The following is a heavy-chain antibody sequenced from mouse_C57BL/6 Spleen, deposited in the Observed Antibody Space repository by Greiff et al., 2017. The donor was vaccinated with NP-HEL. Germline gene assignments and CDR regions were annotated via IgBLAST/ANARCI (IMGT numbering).Heavy chain of an antibody. V-gene: IGHV1-5*01. CDR2: IYPGNSDT. J-gene: IGHJ1*03. CDR1: GYTFTSYW. Sequence: EVQLQQSGTVLARPGASVKMSCKTSGYTFTSYWMHWVKQRPGQGLEWIGAIYPGNSDTSYNQKFKGKAKLTAVTSASTAYMALRSLTNEDSAVYYCTASTTVVETSAWYFDVWGTGTTVTVSS. CDR3: TASTTVVETSAWYFDV. D-gene: IGHD1-1*01.